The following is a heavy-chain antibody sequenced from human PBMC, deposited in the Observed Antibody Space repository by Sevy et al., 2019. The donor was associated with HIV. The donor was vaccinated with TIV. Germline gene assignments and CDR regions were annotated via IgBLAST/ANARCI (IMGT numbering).Heavy chain of an antibody. V-gene: IGHV3-15*01. CDR1: GFTFTYAW. CDR2: IKSKADGGTT. CDR3: ATDPIIVLMVTDGMDV. Sequence: GGSLRLSCAASGFTFTYAWMSWVRQAPGKGLEWVGRIKSKADGGTTDYGAPVKGRFTISRDDSKNTLFLQMNSLKGEDTAVYYCATDPIIVLMVTDGMDVWGQGTTVTVS. J-gene: IGHJ6*02. D-gene: IGHD3-22*01.